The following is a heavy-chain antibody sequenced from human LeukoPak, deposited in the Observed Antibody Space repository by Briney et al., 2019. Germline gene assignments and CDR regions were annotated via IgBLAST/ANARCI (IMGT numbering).Heavy chain of an antibody. CDR1: GGSISSGDYS. V-gene: IGHV4-61*02. CDR3: ASGATTYSSSWSTLDY. Sequence: SETLSLTCTVSGGSISSGDYSWSWIRQPAGKGLEWIGRIYTSGSTNYNPSLKNRVTISVDTSKNQFSLKLSSVTAADTAVYYCASGATTYSSSWSTLDYWGQGTLVTVSS. CDR2: IYTSGST. J-gene: IGHJ4*02. D-gene: IGHD6-13*01.